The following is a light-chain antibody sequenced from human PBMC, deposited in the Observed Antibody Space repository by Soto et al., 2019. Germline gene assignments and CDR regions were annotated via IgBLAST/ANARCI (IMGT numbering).Light chain of an antibody. V-gene: IGKV1-39*01. J-gene: IGKJ1*01. Sequence: IHMTHSPSSLSASVLYRVSITFLASQSISSYLNWYQQKPGKAPKLLIYAASSLQSGVPSRFSGSGSGTDFTLTISSLQPEDLAVYFCQQYHNYPPTFGQGTKVDI. CDR3: QQYHNYPPT. CDR1: QSISSY. CDR2: AAS.